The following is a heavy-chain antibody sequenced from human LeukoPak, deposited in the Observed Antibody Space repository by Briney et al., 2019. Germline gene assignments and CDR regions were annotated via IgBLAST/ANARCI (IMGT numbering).Heavy chain of an antibody. D-gene: IGHD5-18*01. V-gene: IGHV3-30*04. Sequence: PGGSLRLSCAASGFTFSSYAMHGVRQAPGKGLEWVAVISYDGSNKYYADSVKGRFTISRDNSKNTLYLQMNSLRAEDTAVYYCARESSGHSYGYFDYWGQGTLVTVSS. J-gene: IGHJ4*02. CDR2: ISYDGSNK. CDR1: GFTFSSYA. CDR3: ARESSGHSYGYFDY.